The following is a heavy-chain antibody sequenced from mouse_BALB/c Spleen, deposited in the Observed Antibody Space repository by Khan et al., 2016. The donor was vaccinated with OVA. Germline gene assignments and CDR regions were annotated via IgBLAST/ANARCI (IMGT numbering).Heavy chain of an antibody. J-gene: IGHJ4*01. Sequence: QIQLVQSGPELKKPGETVQISCKASGFTFTNYGMNWVKQAPGKGLKWMGWINTYTGEPTFADDFKGRFAFSLETSASTAYLQINSLKNEDTATYFGARVGYNGTMDCWGQGTSVTGSS. V-gene: IGHV9-3-1*01. CDR3: ARVGYNGTMDC. CDR2: INTYTGEP. CDR1: GFTFTNYG. D-gene: IGHD2-14*01.